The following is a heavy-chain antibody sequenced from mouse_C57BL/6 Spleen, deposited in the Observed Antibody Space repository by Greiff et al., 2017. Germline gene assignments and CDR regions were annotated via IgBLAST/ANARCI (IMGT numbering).Heavy chain of an antibody. CDR1: GYTFTDYE. V-gene: IGHV1-15*01. CDR2: IDPETGGT. J-gene: IGHJ2*01. CDR3: TREGMSHYFDY. Sequence: ESGAELVRPGASVTLSCKASGYTFTDYEMHWVKQTPVHGLEWIGAIDPETGGTAYNQKFKGKAILTADKSSSTAYMELRSLTSEDSAVYYCTREGMSHYFDYWGQGTTLTVSS.